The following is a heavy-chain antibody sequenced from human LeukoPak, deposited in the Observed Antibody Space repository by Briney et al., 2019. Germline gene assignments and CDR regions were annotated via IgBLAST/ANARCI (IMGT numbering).Heavy chain of an antibody. Sequence: SVKVSCKASGGTFSSYAISWVRQAPGQGLEWMGGIIPIFGTANYAQKFQGRVTITTDESTSTAYMELSSLRSEDTAVYYCARASSGDFWSGHKITNWFDPWGQGTLVTVSS. V-gene: IGHV1-69*05. CDR3: ARASSGDFWSGHKITNWFDP. CDR1: GGTFSSYA. J-gene: IGHJ5*02. CDR2: IIPIFGTA. D-gene: IGHD3-3*01.